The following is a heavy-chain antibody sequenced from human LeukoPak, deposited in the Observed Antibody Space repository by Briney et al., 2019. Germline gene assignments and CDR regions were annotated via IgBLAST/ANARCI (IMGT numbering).Heavy chain of an antibody. Sequence: ASVKVSCKASGYTFRSYDITWVRQAPGQGLEWRGWISPNNGNTNYAQKFQGRVTMTTDTPTSTAYMEMRSLRSDDTAVYYCARDFYQTHALDVWGQGTLVTVSS. CDR2: ISPNNGNT. J-gene: IGHJ3*01. CDR3: ARDFYQTHALDV. V-gene: IGHV1-18*01. CDR1: GYTFRSYD. D-gene: IGHD3-16*02.